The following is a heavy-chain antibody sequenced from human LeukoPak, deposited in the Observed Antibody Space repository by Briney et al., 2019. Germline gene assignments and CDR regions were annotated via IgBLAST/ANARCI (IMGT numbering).Heavy chain of an antibody. CDR1: GGSINSYY. J-gene: IGHJ4*02. CDR2: IYYSGST. Sequence: SETLSLTCTVSGGSINSYYWSWIRQPPGKGLEWIGYIYYSGSTNYNPSLKSRVTISVDTSKNQFSLKLSSVTAADTAVYYCARQKKTWAVRGVIIGIFDYWGQGTLVTVSS. V-gene: IGHV4-59*08. CDR3: ARQKKTWAVRGVIIGIFDY. D-gene: IGHD3-10*01.